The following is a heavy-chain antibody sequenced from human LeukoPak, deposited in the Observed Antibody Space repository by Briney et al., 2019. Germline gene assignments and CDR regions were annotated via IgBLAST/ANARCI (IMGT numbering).Heavy chain of an antibody. CDR2: IYPGDSDT. D-gene: IGHD5-18*01. J-gene: IGHJ4*02. CDR1: GYSFNSHW. Sequence: GESLKISCKGSGYSFNSHWVAWVRQMPGKGLEWMGFIYPGDSDTRYGPSFQGQVTISADKSISTAYLQWSSLKDSDTAIYYCARRDSYGNHVDYWGQGTLVTVSS. CDR3: ARRDSYGNHVDY. V-gene: IGHV5-51*01.